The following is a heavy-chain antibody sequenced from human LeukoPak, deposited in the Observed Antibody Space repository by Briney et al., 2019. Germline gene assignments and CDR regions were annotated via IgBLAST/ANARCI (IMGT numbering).Heavy chain of an antibody. D-gene: IGHD5-18*01. CDR2: ISGRGGST. V-gene: IGHV3-23*01. J-gene: IGHJ3*02. Sequence: PGGSLRLSCAASGFTFSSNAMSWVRQAPGKGLEWVSAISGRGGSTYYADSVKGRFTISRDNSKNTLYLQMNSLRAEDTAVYYCAKDKWIQLWFEAFDIWGQGTMVTVSS. CDR3: AKDKWIQLWFEAFDI. CDR1: GFTFSSNA.